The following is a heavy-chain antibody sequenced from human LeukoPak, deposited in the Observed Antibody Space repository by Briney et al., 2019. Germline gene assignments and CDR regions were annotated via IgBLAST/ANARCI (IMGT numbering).Heavy chain of an antibody. CDR1: GGTISSYY. D-gene: IGHD3-22*01. J-gene: IGHJ4*02. V-gene: IGHV4-59*01. Sequence: PSETLSLTCTVSGGTISSYYWSWIRQPPGKGLEWIGYIYYSGSTNYNPSLKSRVTISVDTSKNQFSLKLSSVTAADTAVYYCASTHYDSSGFDYWGQGTLVTVSS. CDR3: ASTHYDSSGFDY. CDR2: IYYSGST.